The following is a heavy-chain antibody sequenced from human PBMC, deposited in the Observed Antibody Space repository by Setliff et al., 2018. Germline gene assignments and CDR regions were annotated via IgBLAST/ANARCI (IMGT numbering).Heavy chain of an antibody. CDR1: GGSFSGYY. Sequence: SETLSLTCAVYGGSFSGYYWSWIRQPPGKGLEWIGEINHSGGTSYNPSLKSRVTISVDKSNNQFSLKLTSMTAADTAVYYCAKGGGRYHSDSWGQGILVTVSS. CDR2: INHSGGT. D-gene: IGHD1-1*01. J-gene: IGHJ4*02. CDR3: AKGGGRYHSDS. V-gene: IGHV4-34*01.